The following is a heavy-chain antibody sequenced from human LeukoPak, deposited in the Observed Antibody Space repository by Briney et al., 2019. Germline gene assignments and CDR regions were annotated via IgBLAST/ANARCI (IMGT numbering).Heavy chain of an antibody. CDR3: AREGYDYGDYGLVYYFDY. Sequence: GGSLRLSCAASGFTFSSYAMHWVRQAPGKGLEWVAVISYDGSNKYYADSVKGRFTISRDNSKNTLYLQMNSLRAEDTAVYYCAREGYDYGDYGLVYYFDYWGQGTLVTVSS. V-gene: IGHV3-30*04. J-gene: IGHJ4*02. CDR2: ISYDGSNK. CDR1: GFTFSSYA. D-gene: IGHD4-17*01.